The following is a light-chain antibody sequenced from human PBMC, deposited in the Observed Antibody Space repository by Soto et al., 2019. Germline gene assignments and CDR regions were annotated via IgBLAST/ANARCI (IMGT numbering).Light chain of an antibody. J-gene: IGKJ4*01. CDR1: QSVSGN. V-gene: IGKV3-15*01. Sequence: EIVITQSPATLSVSPGDTVTLSCRTSQSVSGNLAWYQQKPGQAPRLLMYGASTRATGFPDRFSGSGSGTDFTLTVTRLEPEDFAVYYCQQYAESPLTFGGGTKVDIK. CDR3: QQYAESPLT. CDR2: GAS.